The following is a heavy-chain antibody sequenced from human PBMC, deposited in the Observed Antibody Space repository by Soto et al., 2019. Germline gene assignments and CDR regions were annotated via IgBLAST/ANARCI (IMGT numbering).Heavy chain of an antibody. D-gene: IGHD6-6*01. CDR3: ARDTTSSSADFDY. Sequence: GGSLRLSCAASGFTFSSYSMNWVRQAPGKGLEWVSYISSSSSTIYYADSVKGRFTISRDNAKNSLYLQMNSLRAEDTAVYYCARDTTSSSADFDYWGQGTLVTVSS. CDR1: GFTFSSYS. J-gene: IGHJ4*02. CDR2: ISSSSSTI. V-gene: IGHV3-48*01.